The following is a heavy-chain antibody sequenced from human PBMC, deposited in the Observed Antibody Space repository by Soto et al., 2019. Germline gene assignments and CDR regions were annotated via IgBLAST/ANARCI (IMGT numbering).Heavy chain of an antibody. Sequence: PSETLSLTCFVSGDSINNTYWWSWVRQAPEKGLEWIGEIYHTGGRSYMPSLRGRITLSVDTSKNQFSLKLTSVTAADTAVYYCASAGYSYGKLYGMDVWGQGTTVTVSS. D-gene: IGHD5-18*01. V-gene: IGHV4-4*02. CDR1: GDSINNTYW. CDR3: ASAGYSYGKLYGMDV. CDR2: IYHTGGR. J-gene: IGHJ6*02.